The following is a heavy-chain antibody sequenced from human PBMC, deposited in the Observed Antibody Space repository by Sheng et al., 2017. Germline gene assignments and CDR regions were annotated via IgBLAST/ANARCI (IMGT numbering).Heavy chain of an antibody. V-gene: IGHV1-69*01. CDR1: GGTFSSYA. CDR2: IIPIFGTA. CDR3: ARDQGKTSGYYYYGMDV. J-gene: IGHJ6*02. D-gene: IGHD3-10*01. Sequence: QVQLVQSGAEVKKPGSSVKVSCKASGGTFSSYAISWVRQAPGQGLEWMGGIIPIFGTANYAQKFQGRVTITADESTSTAYMELSSLISEDTAVYYCARDQGKTSGYYYYGMDVWGQGTTVTVSS.